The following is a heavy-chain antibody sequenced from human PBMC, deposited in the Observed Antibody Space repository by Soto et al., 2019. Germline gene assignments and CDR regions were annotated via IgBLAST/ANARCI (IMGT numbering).Heavy chain of an antibody. CDR2: SYWDDDK. D-gene: IGHD3-3*01. J-gene: IGHJ4*02. CDR1: GFSLTTSGVG. V-gene: IGHV2-5*02. Sequence: QITLNESGPTQVKPRQTLTLTCTFSGFSLTTSGVGVGWIRQSPGKAPEWLALSYWDDDKRYSPYLKSRLTITKDTYKNQVVLTMADLDPADTATYYCAHRVLRTVFGLVTTTAIYFDSWGQGTPVAVSS. CDR3: AHRVLRTVFGLVTTTAIYFDS.